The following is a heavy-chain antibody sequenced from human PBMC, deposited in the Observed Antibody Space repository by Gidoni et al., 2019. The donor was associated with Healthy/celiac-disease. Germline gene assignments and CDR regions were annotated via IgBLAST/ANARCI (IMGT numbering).Heavy chain of an antibody. CDR3: ARVSGLTIFGVVPLTYYYYYGMDV. CDR2: ISDDGSNK. Sequence: QVQLVDPGGGVVQPGRSLRLSCAASGFPFSSYSLHLVRQAPGKGLEWVAVISDDGSNKYYADSVKGRFTISRDNSKNTLYLQMNSLRAEDTAVYYCARVSGLTIFGVVPLTYYYYYGMDVWGQGTTVTVSS. CDR1: GFPFSSYS. V-gene: IGHV3-30-3*01. J-gene: IGHJ6*02. D-gene: IGHD3-3*01.